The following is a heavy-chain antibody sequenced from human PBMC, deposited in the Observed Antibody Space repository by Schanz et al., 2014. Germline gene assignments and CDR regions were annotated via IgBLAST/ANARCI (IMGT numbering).Heavy chain of an antibody. V-gene: IGHV3-30*02. CDR3: ARDRRNADLDY. Sequence: VQLAESGGGLVQPGGSLRLSCAASGFTFSGFWMTWVRQAPGKGPEWVAFINSDGTKRFYADSVKSRFTISRDNSRNTLYLQMNSLRPEDTAVYYCARDRRNADLDYWGQGTLVTVSS. CDR1: GFTFSGFW. J-gene: IGHJ4*02. CDR2: INSDGTKR. D-gene: IGHD1-1*01.